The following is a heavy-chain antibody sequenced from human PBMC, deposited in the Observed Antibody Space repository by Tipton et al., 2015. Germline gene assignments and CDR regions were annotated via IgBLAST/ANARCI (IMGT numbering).Heavy chain of an antibody. CDR2: ISYSVST. CDR3: ARDLEHGMDV. D-gene: IGHD5-24*01. CDR1: GGSVSTSNYY. Sequence: TLSLTCTVSGGSVSTSNYYWGWIRQSPGKGLEWIGYISYSVSTHYNPSLKRRVTISLDTSKNQFSLTLNSVTAADTAVYYCARDLEHGMDVWGQGTTVTVSS. V-gene: IGHV4-61*01. J-gene: IGHJ6*02.